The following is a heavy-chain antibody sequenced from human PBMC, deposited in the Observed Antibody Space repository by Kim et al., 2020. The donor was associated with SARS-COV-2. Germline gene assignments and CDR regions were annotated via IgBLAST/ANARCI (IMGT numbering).Heavy chain of an antibody. D-gene: IGHD7-27*01. CDR2: INPNSGDT. Sequence: ASVKVSCKASGYAVTGFYMHWVRQAPGQGLEWMGWINPNSGDTNYAQKFQGRVTVTRDTSINTAYMELSSLRSDDTAVYYCARSRTNGDAEYFQYWGQGTLVTVSS. CDR3: ARSRTNGDAEYFQY. CDR1: GYAVTGFY. V-gene: IGHV1-2*02. J-gene: IGHJ1*01.